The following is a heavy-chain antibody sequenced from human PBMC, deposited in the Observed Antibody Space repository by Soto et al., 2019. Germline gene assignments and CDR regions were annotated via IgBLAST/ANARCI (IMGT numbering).Heavy chain of an antibody. CDR1: GYSISSGYY. J-gene: IGHJ4*02. CDR2: IYHSGST. D-gene: IGHD3-10*01. CDR3: ASDMVRDKSLFDY. V-gene: IGHV4-38-2*01. Sequence: SETLSLTCAVSGYSISSGYYWGWIRQPPGKGLEWIGSIYHSGSTYYNPSLKSRVTISVDTSKNQFSLKLSSVTAADTAVYYCASDMVRDKSLFDYWGQGTLVTGS.